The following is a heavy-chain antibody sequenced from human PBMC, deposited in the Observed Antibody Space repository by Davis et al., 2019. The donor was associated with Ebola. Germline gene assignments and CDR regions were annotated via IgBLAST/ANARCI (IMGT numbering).Heavy chain of an antibody. V-gene: IGHV1-69*05. CDR2: IIPIFGTA. CDR1: GGTFSSYA. D-gene: IGHD1-26*01. J-gene: IGHJ4*02. Sequence: AASVKVSCKASGGTFSSYAISWVRQAPGQGLEWMGGIIPIFGTANYAQKFQGRVTMTTDTSTSTAYMELSSLRSEDTAVYYCARGWDFDPVGATEYWGQGTLVTVSS. CDR3: ARGWDFDPVGATEY.